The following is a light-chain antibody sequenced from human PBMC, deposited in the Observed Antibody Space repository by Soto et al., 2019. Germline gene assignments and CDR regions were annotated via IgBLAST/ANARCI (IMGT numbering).Light chain of an antibody. CDR1: SSNIGGNT. Sequence: QSVLTQPPSASGTPGQRVTISCSGSSSNIGGNTVNWYQQLPGTAPKLLIYSNNQRPSGVPDRFSGSKSGTSASLAISGLQSEDEADDYCAAWDDSLNGLLFGGGTKLTVL. CDR3: AAWDDSLNGLL. J-gene: IGLJ2*01. V-gene: IGLV1-44*01. CDR2: SNN.